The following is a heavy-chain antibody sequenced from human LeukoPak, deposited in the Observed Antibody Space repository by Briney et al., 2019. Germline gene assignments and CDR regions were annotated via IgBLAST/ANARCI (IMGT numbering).Heavy chain of an antibody. J-gene: IGHJ2*01. CDR1: GDPIRSSY. CDR3: ARRGGLNRGYWYFDL. CDR2: IYYTGTT. Sequence: SETLSLTCTVSGDPIRSSYWSWIRQPPGKGLEWIGYIYYTGTTTYNPSLKSRVTISVNTSKNQFSLNLSSVTAADTAVYYCARRGGLNRGYWYFDLWGRGTLVTVSS. V-gene: IGHV4-59*01. D-gene: IGHD3-16*01.